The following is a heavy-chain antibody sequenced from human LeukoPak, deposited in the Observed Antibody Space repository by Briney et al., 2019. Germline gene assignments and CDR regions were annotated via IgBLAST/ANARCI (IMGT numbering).Heavy chain of an antibody. J-gene: IGHJ4*02. CDR2: ISWNSGST. CDR1: GFTFDDYA. V-gene: IGHV3-9*01. CDR3: ARYNWLEL. Sequence: PGGSLRLSCAASGFTFDDYAMHWIRQAPGKGLEWVSGISWNSGSTYYADSVKGRFTISRDNGKNSLYLQMNSLRAEDTAVYYCARYNWLELWGQGTRVTVSS. D-gene: IGHD1-1*01.